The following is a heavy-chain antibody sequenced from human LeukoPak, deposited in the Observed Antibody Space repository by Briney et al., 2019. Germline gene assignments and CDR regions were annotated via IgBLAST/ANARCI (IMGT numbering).Heavy chain of an antibody. J-gene: IGHJ4*02. Sequence: GGSLRLSCAASGFTFSSYAMHWVRQAPGKGLEWVSGISWNSGSIGYADSVKGRFTISRDNAKNSLYLQMNSLRAEDTALYYCAKEGLVVRAFLFWGQGTLVTVSS. D-gene: IGHD3-10*01. CDR2: ISWNSGSI. V-gene: IGHV3-9*01. CDR3: AKEGLVVRAFLF. CDR1: GFTFSSYA.